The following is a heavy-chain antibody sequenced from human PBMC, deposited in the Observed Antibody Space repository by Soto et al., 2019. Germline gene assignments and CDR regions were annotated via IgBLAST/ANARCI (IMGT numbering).Heavy chain of an antibody. D-gene: IGHD2-2*03. CDR1: GFTFSRYG. V-gene: IGHV3-48*02. CDR2: ISSSSSTI. CDR3: ARDGYCVSTTCYFLPDV. J-gene: IGHJ6*02. Sequence: GGSLRLSCAASGFTFSRYGMNWVRQAPGKGLEWVAYISSSSSTIYYADSVKGRFTISRDNAKNSLYLQMNSLRDEDTALYYCARDGYCVSTTCYFLPDVWGPGTTVTVS.